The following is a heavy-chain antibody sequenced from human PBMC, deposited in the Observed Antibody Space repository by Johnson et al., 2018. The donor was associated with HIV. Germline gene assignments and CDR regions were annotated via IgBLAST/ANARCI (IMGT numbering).Heavy chain of an antibody. CDR2: IRYDGSNK. CDR1: GFTFSDYY. CDR3: AKVGGRHDYGDYLGAFDI. Sequence: QVQLVESGGGLVKPGGSLRLSCAASGFTFSDYYMSWIRQAPGKGLEWVAFIRYDGSNKYYADSVKGRLTISRDNSKNTLYLQMNSLRAEDTAVYYCAKVGGRHDYGDYLGAFDIWGQGTMVTVSS. D-gene: IGHD4-17*01. V-gene: IGHV3-30*02. J-gene: IGHJ3*02.